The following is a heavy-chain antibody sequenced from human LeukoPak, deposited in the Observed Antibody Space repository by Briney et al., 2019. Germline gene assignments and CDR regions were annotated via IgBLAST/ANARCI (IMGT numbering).Heavy chain of an antibody. V-gene: IGHV3-53*01. J-gene: IGHJ4*02. CDR3: ARGPGYGSRSDYLDY. D-gene: IGHD3-10*01. CDR1: GLTVSSNY. Sequence: GGSLRLSCAASGLTVSSNYMSWVRQAPGKGLEWVSVISSGGSTYYADSVKGRFTISRDNSKNTLYLQMNSPTTEDTAVYYCARGPGYGSRSDYLDYWGQGILVTVSS. CDR2: ISSGGST.